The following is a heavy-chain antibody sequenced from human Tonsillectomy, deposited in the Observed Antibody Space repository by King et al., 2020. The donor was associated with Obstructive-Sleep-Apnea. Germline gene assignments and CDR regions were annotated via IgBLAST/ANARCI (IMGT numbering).Heavy chain of an antibody. Sequence: VQLVESGGGLVKPGGSLRLSCAASGFTFSSYSMNWVRQAPGKGLEWVSSISSSSSYIYYADSVKGRFTISRDNSKNSLYLQMNSLRAEDTAVYYCARLDSSRAFGYWGQGTLVTVSS. D-gene: IGHD6-19*01. CDR1: GFTFSSYS. CDR2: ISSSSSYI. V-gene: IGHV3-21*01. J-gene: IGHJ4*02. CDR3: ARLDSSRAFGY.